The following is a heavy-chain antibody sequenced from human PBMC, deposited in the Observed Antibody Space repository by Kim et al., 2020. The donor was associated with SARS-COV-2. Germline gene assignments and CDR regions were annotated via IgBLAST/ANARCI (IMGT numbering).Heavy chain of an antibody. D-gene: IGHD3-16*01. V-gene: IGHV3-66*01. Sequence: STYYADSVKGRFTISRDNSKNTLYLQMNSLRAEDTAVYYCARVGGGIFDYWGQGTLVTVSS. CDR2: ST. CDR3: ARVGGGIFDY. J-gene: IGHJ4*02.